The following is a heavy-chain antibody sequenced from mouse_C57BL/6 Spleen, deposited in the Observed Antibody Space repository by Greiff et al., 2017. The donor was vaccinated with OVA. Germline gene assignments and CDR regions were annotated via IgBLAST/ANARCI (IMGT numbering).Heavy chain of an antibody. CDR1: GYTFTDYE. CDR3: TRGREKWLLTWFAY. CDR2: IDPETGGT. Sequence: QVQLQQSGAELVRPGASVTLSCKASGYTFTDYEMHWVKQTPVHGLEWIGAIDPETGGTAYNQKFKGKAILTADKSSSTAYMELRSLTSEDSAVYYCTRGREKWLLTWFAYWGQGTLVTVSA. J-gene: IGHJ3*01. D-gene: IGHD2-3*01. V-gene: IGHV1-15*01.